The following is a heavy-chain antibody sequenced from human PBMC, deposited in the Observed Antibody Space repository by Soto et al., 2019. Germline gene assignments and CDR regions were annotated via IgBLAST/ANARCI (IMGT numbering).Heavy chain of an antibody. V-gene: IGHV1-8*02. J-gene: IGHJ4*02. CDR2: MNPNSGNT. Sequence: ASVKVSFKASGGTFSNYAINWVRQATGQGLEWMGWMNPNSGNTGYAQKFQGRVTMTRNTSISTAYMELSSLRSEDTAVYYCAREHSSSWRFDYWGQGTLVTVSS. CDR1: GGTFSNYA. CDR3: AREHSSSWRFDY. D-gene: IGHD6-13*01.